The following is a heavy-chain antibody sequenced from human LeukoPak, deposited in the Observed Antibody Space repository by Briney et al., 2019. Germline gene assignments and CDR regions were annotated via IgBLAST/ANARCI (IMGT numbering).Heavy chain of an antibody. CDR3: ARAPGSTNYYYGMDV. CDR1: GGSISSGGYS. J-gene: IGHJ6*02. D-gene: IGHD1/OR15-1a*01. Sequence: PSETLSLTCAVSGGSISSGGYSCSWIRQPPGKGLEWIGYIYHSGSTYYNPSLKSRVTISVDRSKNQFSLKLSSVTAADTAVYYCARAPGSTNYYYGMDVWGQGTTVTVSS. V-gene: IGHV4-30-2*01. CDR2: IYHSGST.